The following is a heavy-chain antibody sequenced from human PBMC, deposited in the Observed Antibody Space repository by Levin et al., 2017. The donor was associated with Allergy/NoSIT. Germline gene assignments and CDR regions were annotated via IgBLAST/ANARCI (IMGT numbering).Heavy chain of an antibody. V-gene: IGHV4-30-4*01. J-gene: IGHJ3*02. CDR2: IYYSGST. D-gene: IGHD3-22*01. CDR3: ARDSNYDSSGYPLGAFDI. CDR1: GGSISSGDYY. Sequence: LRLSCTVSGGSISSGDYYWSWIRQPPGKGLEWIGYIYYSGSTYYNPSLKSRVTISVDTSKNQFSLKLSSVTAADTAVYYCARDSNYDSSGYPLGAFDIWGQGTMVTVSS.